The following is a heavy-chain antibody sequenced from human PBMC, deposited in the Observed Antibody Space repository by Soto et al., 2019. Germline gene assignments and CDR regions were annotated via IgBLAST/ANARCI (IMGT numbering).Heavy chain of an antibody. CDR3: AIYGSGYDYYYHGMDV. CDR2: IYPGDSDT. V-gene: IGHV5-51*01. D-gene: IGHD3-10*01. J-gene: IGHJ6*02. Sequence: GESLKISCKISGYRFSSFWIAWVRQKPGKGLEWMGIIYPGDSDTRYSPSFQGQVTISADKSISTAYLQWSSLKASDTAMYYCAIYGSGYDYYYHGMDVWDQGTTVTVSS. CDR1: GYRFSSFW.